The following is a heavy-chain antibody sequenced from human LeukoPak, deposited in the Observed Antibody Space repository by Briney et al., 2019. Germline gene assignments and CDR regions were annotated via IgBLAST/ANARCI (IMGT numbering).Heavy chain of an antibody. D-gene: IGHD3-22*01. CDR2: IYSNGIT. V-gene: IGHV4-4*08. CDR1: GGSIFSYY. J-gene: IGHJ2*01. Sequence: ASETLSLTCTVSGGSIFSYYFNWIRQPPGKGLEWIGYIYSNGITNYNPSLRSRGTISIATSKNQFFLRLRSVTAADTAIYYCARRAYYDTSGYYPASGYFDLWGRGALVTVSS. CDR3: ARRAYYDTSGYYPASGYFDL.